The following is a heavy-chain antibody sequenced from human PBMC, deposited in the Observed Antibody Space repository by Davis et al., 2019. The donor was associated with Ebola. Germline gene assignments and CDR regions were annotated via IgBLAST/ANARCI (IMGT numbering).Heavy chain of an antibody. Sequence: GESLKISCTASGFTFSSYGMHWVRQAPGKGLEWVAVISYDGSNKYYTDSVKGRFTISRDNPGNTLFLQMRSLTIDDTAVYYCAKRVSGTYGFGDHWGQGILVTVSS. CDR2: ISYDGSNK. V-gene: IGHV3-30*18. CDR3: AKRVSGTYGFGDH. CDR1: GFTFSSYG. D-gene: IGHD1-26*01. J-gene: IGHJ4*02.